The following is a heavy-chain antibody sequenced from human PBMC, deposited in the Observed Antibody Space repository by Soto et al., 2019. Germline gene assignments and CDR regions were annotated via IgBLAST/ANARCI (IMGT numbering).Heavy chain of an antibody. J-gene: IGHJ5*02. Sequence: GGSRGHCWATSGFTFTTFRMSWVGQAPGKGLEWVANIKKDGREQNYVDSVKGRFSISRGNVRNSLYLQMNSLRVEDTAVYYCVRDARGEDTPYNWFGPWGQGALVTVSS. D-gene: IGHD3-10*01. CDR2: IKKDGREQ. CDR3: VRDARGEDTPYNWFGP. CDR1: GFTFTTFR. V-gene: IGHV3-7*01.